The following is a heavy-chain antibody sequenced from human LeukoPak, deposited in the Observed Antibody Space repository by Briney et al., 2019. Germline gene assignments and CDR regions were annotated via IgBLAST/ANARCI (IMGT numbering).Heavy chain of an antibody. J-gene: IGHJ4*02. V-gene: IGHV3-30*18. D-gene: IGHD2-15*01. CDR3: AKDGSPVVTFDY. Sequence: SGGSLRLSCAASGFTFSSYGMHWVRQAPGKGLEWVAVISYDGSNKYYADSVKGRFTISRDNSKNTLYLQMNSLRAEDTAVYYCAKDGSPVVTFDYWGQGTLVTVSS. CDR2: ISYDGSNK. CDR1: GFTFSSYG.